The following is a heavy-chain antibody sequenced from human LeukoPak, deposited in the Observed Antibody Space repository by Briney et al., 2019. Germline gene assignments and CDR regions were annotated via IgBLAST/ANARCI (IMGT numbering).Heavy chain of an antibody. CDR3: ARWKYSNYIYYFDY. CDR1: GFTFSSYA. CDR2: ISGSGGST. D-gene: IGHD4-11*01. Sequence: PGGSLRLSCAASGFTFSSYAMSWVRQAPGKGLEWVSGISGSGGSTYYADSVKGRFTISRDNSKNTPYLQMNSLRAEDTAVYYCARWKYSNYIYYFDYWGQGTLVTVSS. V-gene: IGHV3-23*01. J-gene: IGHJ4*02.